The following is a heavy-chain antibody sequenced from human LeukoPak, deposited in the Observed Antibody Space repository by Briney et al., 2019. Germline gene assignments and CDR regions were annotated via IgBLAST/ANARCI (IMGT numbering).Heavy chain of an antibody. J-gene: IGHJ4*02. CDR3: ARGGSYSSSWPYDY. Sequence: PGRSLRLSCAASGFTFSSYAMHWVRQAPGKGLEWVAVISYDGSNKYYADSVKGRFTISRDNSKNTLYLQMNSLGAEDTAVYYCARGGSYSSSWPYDYWGQGTLVTVSS. CDR1: GFTFSSYA. CDR2: ISYDGSNK. D-gene: IGHD6-13*01. V-gene: IGHV3-30*04.